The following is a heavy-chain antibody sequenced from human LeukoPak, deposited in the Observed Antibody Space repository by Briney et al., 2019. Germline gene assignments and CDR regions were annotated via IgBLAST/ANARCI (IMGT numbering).Heavy chain of an antibody. CDR2: IDASGNP. CDR3: ATTSTFGNGVYLDY. Sequence: PSQTLSLTCTVSGDSISSGTYYWSWIRQPAGKGLEWIGRIDASGNPNYNPSLRSRLTMSVDTSKNQFSLNLRFVTAADTAVYYCATTSTFGNGVYLDYWGQGTLVTVSS. V-gene: IGHV4-61*02. CDR1: GDSISSGTYY. D-gene: IGHD2-8*01. J-gene: IGHJ4*02.